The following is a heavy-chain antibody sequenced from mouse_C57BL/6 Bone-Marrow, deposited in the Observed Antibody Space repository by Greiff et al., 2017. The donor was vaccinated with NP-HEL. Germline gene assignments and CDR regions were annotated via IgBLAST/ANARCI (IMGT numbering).Heavy chain of an antibody. V-gene: IGHV1-81*01. D-gene: IGHD2-5*01. CDR3: ARPYYSNYWGWFAY. CDR1: GYTFTSYG. J-gene: IGHJ3*01. CDR2: IYPRSGNT. Sequence: VKLMESGAELARPGASVKLSCKASGYTFTSYGISWVKQRTGQGLEWIGEIYPRSGNTYYNEKFKGKATLTADKSSSTAYMELRSLTSEDSAVYFCARPYYSNYWGWFAYWGQGTLVTVSA.